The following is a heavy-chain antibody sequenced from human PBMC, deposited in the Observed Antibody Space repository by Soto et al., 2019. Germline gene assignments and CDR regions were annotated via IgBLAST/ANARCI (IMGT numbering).Heavy chain of an antibody. V-gene: IGHV4-59*01. Sequence: SETLSLTCTVSGGSISSYYWSWIRQPPGKGLEWIGYIYYSGSTNYNPSLKSRVTISVDTSKNQFSLKLSSVTAADTAVYYCARAQEASSSWCSSGYYFDYWGQGTLGTGS. CDR3: ARAQEASSSWCSSGYYFDY. CDR2: IYYSGST. D-gene: IGHD6-13*01. J-gene: IGHJ4*02. CDR1: GGSISSYY.